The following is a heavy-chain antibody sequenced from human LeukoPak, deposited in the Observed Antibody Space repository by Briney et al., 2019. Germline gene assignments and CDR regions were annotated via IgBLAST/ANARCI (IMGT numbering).Heavy chain of an antibody. V-gene: IGHV3-30*02. Sequence: GGSLRLSCAASGFTFSSYGMHWVRQAPGKGLEWVAFIRYDGSNKYYADSVKGRFTISRDSAKNSLYLQMNSLRAEDTAVYYCARELDSSYCTNGVCYNWFDPWGQGTLVTVSS. CDR3: ARELDSSYCTNGVCYNWFDP. J-gene: IGHJ5*02. CDR2: IRYDGSNK. D-gene: IGHD2-8*01. CDR1: GFTFSSYG.